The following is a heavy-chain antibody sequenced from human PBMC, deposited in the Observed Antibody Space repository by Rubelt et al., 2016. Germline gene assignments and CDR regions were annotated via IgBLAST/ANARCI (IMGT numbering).Heavy chain of an antibody. CDR3: ARVTDSSGYDDY. D-gene: IGHD3-22*01. J-gene: IGHJ4*02. CDR2: ISSSSSYI. V-gene: IGHV3-21*01. CDR1: GFTFSSYS. Sequence: VQLVESGGGVVQPGRSLRLSCAASGFTFSSYSMNWVRQAPGKGLEWVSSISSSSSYIYYADSVKGRFTISRDNAKNSLYLQMNSLRAEDTAVYYCARVTDSSGYDDYWGQGTLVTVSS.